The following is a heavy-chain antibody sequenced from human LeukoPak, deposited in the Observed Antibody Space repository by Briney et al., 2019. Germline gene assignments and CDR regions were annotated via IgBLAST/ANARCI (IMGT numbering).Heavy chain of an antibody. J-gene: IGHJ4*02. D-gene: IGHD3-10*01. Sequence: SETLSLTCAVYGGSFSGYYWSWIRQPPGKGLEWIGEINHSGSTNYNPSLKSRVTISVDTSKNQFSLKLSSVTAADTAVYYCARGSDQYGSGSYYNDYWGQGTLVTVSS. V-gene: IGHV4-34*01. CDR3: ARGSDQYGSGSYYNDY. CDR1: GGSFSGYY. CDR2: INHSGST.